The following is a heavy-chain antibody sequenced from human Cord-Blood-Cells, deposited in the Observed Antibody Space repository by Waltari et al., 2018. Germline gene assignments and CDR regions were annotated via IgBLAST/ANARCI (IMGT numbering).Heavy chain of an antibody. Sequence: EVQLVESGGDLVQPGGSLRLFCEASAFTFSRCAMSWFRPAPGKGLEWVSAISGSGGSTYYADSVKGRFTISRDNSKNTLYLQMNSLRAEDTAVYYCAKREANWGSRGHFDLWGRGTLVTVSS. J-gene: IGHJ2*01. CDR2: ISGSGGST. D-gene: IGHD7-27*01. V-gene: IGHV3-23*04. CDR3: AKREANWGSRGHFDL. CDR1: AFTFSRCA.